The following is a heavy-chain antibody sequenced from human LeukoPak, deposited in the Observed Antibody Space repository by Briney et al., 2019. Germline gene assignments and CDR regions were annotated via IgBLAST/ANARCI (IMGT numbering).Heavy chain of an antibody. CDR2: IRYDGSNK. J-gene: IGHJ4*02. D-gene: IGHD3-22*01. Sequence: PGGSLRLSCAASGFTFSSYGMHWVRQAPGKGLEWVAFIRYDGSNKYYADSVKGRFTISRDNSKNTLYLQMNSLRAEDTAVYYCARPEYYYDSSGYYGEGYWGQGTLVTVSS. CDR1: GFTFSSYG. CDR3: ARPEYYYDSSGYYGEGY. V-gene: IGHV3-30*02.